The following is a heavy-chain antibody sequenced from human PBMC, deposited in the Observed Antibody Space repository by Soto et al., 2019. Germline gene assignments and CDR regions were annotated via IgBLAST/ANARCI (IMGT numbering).Heavy chain of an antibody. V-gene: IGHV1-2*02. CDR1: GYTFTGYY. J-gene: IGHJ6*02. CDR2: INPNSGGT. Sequence: ASLKFSCKSSGYTFTGYYMHWVRQAPGQGLEGMGWINPNSGGTNYAQKFQGRVTMTRDTSISTAYMELSRLRSDDTAVYYCARQYCSSTNCSFYGMDVWGQGTTVTVSS. D-gene: IGHD2-2*01. CDR3: ARQYCSSTNCSFYGMDV.